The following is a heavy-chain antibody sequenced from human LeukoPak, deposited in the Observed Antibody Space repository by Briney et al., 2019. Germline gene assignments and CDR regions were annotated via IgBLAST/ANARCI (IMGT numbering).Heavy chain of an antibody. D-gene: IGHD3-3*01. CDR1: GFTFSSYG. J-gene: IGHJ4*02. CDR2: IRYDGSNR. Sequence: PGGSLRLSCGVSGFTFSSYGMHWVRQAPGKGLEWVAYIRYDGSNRHYADSVKGRFTISKDNSKNTLYLQMSSLRVEDTAVYYCARDQYPTIFGVVIWNYFDYWGQGTLVTVSS. V-gene: IGHV3-30*02. CDR3: ARDQYPTIFGVVIWNYFDY.